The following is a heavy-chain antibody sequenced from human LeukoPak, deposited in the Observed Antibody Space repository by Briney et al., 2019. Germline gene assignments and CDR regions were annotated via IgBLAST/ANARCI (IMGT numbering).Heavy chain of an antibody. Sequence: APVKVSCKASGYTFTSYDINWVRQATGQGLEWMGWMNPNSGNTGYAQKFQGRVTMTRNTSISTAYMELSSLRSEDTAVYYCARGRPHLVRQQLVHPIDYWGQGTLVTVSS. D-gene: IGHD6-13*01. CDR1: GYTFTSYD. CDR3: ARGRPHLVRQQLVHPIDY. CDR2: MNPNSGNT. V-gene: IGHV1-8*01. J-gene: IGHJ4*02.